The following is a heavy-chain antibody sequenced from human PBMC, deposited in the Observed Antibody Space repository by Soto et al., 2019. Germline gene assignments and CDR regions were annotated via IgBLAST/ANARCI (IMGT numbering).Heavy chain of an antibody. CDR2: IVNDGSEQ. D-gene: IGHD4-17*01. CDR1: GFSFNTHG. V-gene: IGHV3-33*01. J-gene: IGHJ5*02. CDR3: ARDDNYDDNGLDL. Sequence: QGQLVESGGGVVRPGRSLRLSCEATGFSFNTHGMHWVRQAPGKGLEWVAVIVNDGSEQAYSDSVKGRFTILRDNSKNTLYLQMNNLRSEDTAVYYCARDDNYDDNGLDLWGQGIRVTVSS.